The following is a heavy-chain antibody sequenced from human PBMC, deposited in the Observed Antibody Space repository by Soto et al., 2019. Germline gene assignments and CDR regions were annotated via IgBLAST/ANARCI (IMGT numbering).Heavy chain of an antibody. CDR1: DFTFSNAC. CDR3: TTDLGGPRRNTFFDY. D-gene: IGHD2-15*01. V-gene: IGHV3-15*07. CDR2: IKSKADGGTI. Sequence: PGGSLRLSCAAPDFTFSNACMNWVRQSPGKGLEWVGRIKSKADGGTIDYAAPVKGRFTISRDDSKNTLFLQMNSLKSEDTAVNYCTTDLGGPRRNTFFDYWGQGTLVTVS. J-gene: IGHJ4*02.